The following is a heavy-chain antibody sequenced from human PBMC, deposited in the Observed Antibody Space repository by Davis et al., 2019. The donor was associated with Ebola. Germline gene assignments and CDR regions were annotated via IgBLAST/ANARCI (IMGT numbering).Heavy chain of an antibody. V-gene: IGHV3-48*03. CDR3: ARDFPRGYCSGGSCGHYYGMDV. D-gene: IGHD2-15*01. J-gene: IGHJ6*02. CDR2: ISSSGSII. Sequence: GESLKISCAASGFTFSSYEMKWVRQAPGKGLEWVSYISSSGSIIYYADSVKGRFTMSRDNAKNSLYLQMNSLRAEDTAVYYCARDFPRGYCSGGSCGHYYGMDVWGQGTTVTVSS. CDR1: GFTFSSYE.